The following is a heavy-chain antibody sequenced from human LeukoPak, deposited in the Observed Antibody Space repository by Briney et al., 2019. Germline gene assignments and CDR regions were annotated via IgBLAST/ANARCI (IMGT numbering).Heavy chain of an antibody. CDR2: TRYDGSNK. J-gene: IGHJ4*02. CDR1: GFTFSSYG. CDR3: AKDGVLLGDYADYFDY. D-gene: IGHD4-17*01. Sequence: GGSLRLSCAASGFTFSSYGMHWVRQAPGKGLEWVAFTRYDGSNKYYADSVKGRFTISRDNSKNTLYLQMNSLRAEDTAVYYCAKDGVLLGDYADYFDYWGQGTLVTVSS. V-gene: IGHV3-30*02.